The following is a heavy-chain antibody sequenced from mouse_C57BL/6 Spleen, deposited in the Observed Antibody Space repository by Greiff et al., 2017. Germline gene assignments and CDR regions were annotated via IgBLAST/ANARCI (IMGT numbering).Heavy chain of an antibody. CDR3: ASYYYGNSYWYYDV. V-gene: IGHV1-42*01. CDR2: INPSTGGT. D-gene: IGHD1-1*01. J-gene: IGHJ1*03. CDR1: GYSFTGYY. Sequence: EVQLQQSGPELVKPGASVKISCKASGYSFTGYYMNWVKQSPEKSLEWIGEINPSTGGTTYNQKFKAKATLTVDKSSSTAYMQLKSLTSEDSAVYYCASYYYGNSYWYYDVWGTGTTVTVSS.